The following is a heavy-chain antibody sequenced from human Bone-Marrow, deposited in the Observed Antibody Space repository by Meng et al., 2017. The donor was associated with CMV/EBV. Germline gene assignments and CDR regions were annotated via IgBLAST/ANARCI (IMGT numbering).Heavy chain of an antibody. CDR3: ARVRDMRYCSSTSCRVWAYYYGMDV. CDR2: INHSGST. V-gene: IGHV4-34*01. D-gene: IGHD2-2*01. Sequence: SETLSLTCAVYGGSFSGYYWSWIRQPPGKGLEWIGEINHSGSTNYNPSLKSRVTISVDTSKNQFSLKLSSVTAADTAVYYCARVRDMRYCSSTSCRVWAYYYGMDVWGQGNTVTVSS. CDR1: GGSFSGYY. J-gene: IGHJ6*02.